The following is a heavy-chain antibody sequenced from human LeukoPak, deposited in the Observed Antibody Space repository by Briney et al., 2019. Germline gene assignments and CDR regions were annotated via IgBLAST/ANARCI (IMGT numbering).Heavy chain of an antibody. CDR1: GYTFTIYG. Sequence: GASVRVSFKASGYTFTIYGISWGRQAPGQGLEWMGWISAYNGNTNYAQKLQGRVTMTTDTSTSTAYIELRSLRSDDTAVYYCAREATSSSWYNNDYWGQGTLVTVSS. V-gene: IGHV1-18*01. D-gene: IGHD6-13*01. CDR3: AREATSSSWYNNDY. J-gene: IGHJ4*02. CDR2: ISAYNGNT.